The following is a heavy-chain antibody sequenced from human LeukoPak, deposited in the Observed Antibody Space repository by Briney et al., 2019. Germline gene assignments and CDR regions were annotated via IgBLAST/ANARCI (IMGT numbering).Heavy chain of an antibody. V-gene: IGHV1-2*02. CDR2: INPNSGGT. CDR1: GYTFTGYY. Sequence: ASVKVSCKASGYTFTGYYMHWVRQAPEQGLEWMGWINPNSGGTNYAQKFQGRVTMTRDTSISTAYMELSRLRSDDTAVYYCAREVVPAAHFDYWGQGTLVTVSS. CDR3: AREVVPAAHFDY. D-gene: IGHD2-2*01. J-gene: IGHJ4*02.